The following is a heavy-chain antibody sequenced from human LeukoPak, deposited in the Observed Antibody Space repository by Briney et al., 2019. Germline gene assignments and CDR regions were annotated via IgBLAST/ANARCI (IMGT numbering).Heavy chain of an antibody. CDR1: GGSFSGYY. Sequence: SETLSLTCAVYGGSFSGYYWSWIRQPPGKGLEWIGEINHSGSTNYNPSLKSRVTISVDTSKNQFSLKLSSVTAADTAVYYYARPSWSDDAFDIWGQGTMVTVSS. V-gene: IGHV4-34*01. CDR2: INHSGST. J-gene: IGHJ3*02. CDR3: ARPSWSDDAFDI. D-gene: IGHD2-15*01.